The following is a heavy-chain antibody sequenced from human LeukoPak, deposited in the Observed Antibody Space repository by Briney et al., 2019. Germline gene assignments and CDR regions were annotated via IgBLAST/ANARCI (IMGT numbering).Heavy chain of an antibody. Sequence: ASVKVSCTASGYTFTGYYMHWVRQAPGQGLEWMGWINPNSGGTNYAQKFQGWVTMTRDTSISTAYMELSKLRSDDTAVYYCARAVAGLYYFDYWGQGTLVTVSS. CDR2: INPNSGGT. CDR1: GYTFTGYY. J-gene: IGHJ4*02. CDR3: ARAVAGLYYFDY. D-gene: IGHD6-19*01. V-gene: IGHV1-2*04.